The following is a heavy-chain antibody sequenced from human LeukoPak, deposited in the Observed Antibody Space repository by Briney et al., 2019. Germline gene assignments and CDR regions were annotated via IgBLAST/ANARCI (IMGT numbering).Heavy chain of an antibody. CDR1: GFTFSSYG. CDR2: ISDDGVST. D-gene: IGHD1-26*01. CDR3: AKRTSYSGSYPHFDY. V-gene: IGHV3-23*01. Sequence: GGSLRLSCVASGFTFSSYGMIWVRQAPGRGLEWVSSISDDGVSTYYADFVRGRFTISRDNSKNTFYLQMNNLRAEDTALYYCAKRTSYSGSYPHFDYWGQGTLVTVSS. J-gene: IGHJ4*02.